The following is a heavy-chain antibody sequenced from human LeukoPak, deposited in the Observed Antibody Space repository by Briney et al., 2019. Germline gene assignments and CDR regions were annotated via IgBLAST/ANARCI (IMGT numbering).Heavy chain of an antibody. Sequence: ASVKVSCKASGYIFTSYGINWVRQAPGQGLEWTGWINPNSGGTNYAQKFQGRVTMTRDTSIITAYMELSRLSSDDTAVYYCARDERYDSSGYPFDYWGQGTLVTVSS. V-gene: IGHV1-2*02. CDR3: ARDERYDSSGYPFDY. J-gene: IGHJ4*02. CDR2: INPNSGGT. D-gene: IGHD3-22*01. CDR1: GYIFTSYG.